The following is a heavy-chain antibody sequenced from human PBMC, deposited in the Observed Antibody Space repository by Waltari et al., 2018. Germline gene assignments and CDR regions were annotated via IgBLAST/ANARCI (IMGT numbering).Heavy chain of an antibody. V-gene: IGHV4-4*02. J-gene: IGHJ6*02. CDR2: IYHSGTP. Sequence: VQLQESGPGLVKPSGTLSLTCVVSGGSISSNNWWSWVRQTPGKGLEWIGEIYHSGTPHYNPSLDSRVTISLDKSMGQFSLKVNSVTAADTAVYYCATKAGAGGYYYYGMDVWGQGTTVTVSS. D-gene: IGHD6-19*01. CDR3: ATKAGAGGYYYYGMDV. CDR1: GGSISSNNW.